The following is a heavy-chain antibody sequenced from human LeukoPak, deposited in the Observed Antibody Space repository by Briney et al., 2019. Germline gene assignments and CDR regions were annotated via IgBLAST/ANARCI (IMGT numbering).Heavy chain of an antibody. CDR2: INTDGSST. Sequence: GGSLRLSCAASGFTFSSYWMHWVRQAPGKGLVWVSRINTDGSSTSYADSVKGRFTISRDNAKNTLYLQMNSLRAEDTAVYYCARDQQYYYYAMDVWGQGTTVTVSS. V-gene: IGHV3-74*01. CDR1: GFTFSSYW. J-gene: IGHJ6*02. CDR3: ARDQQYYYYAMDV.